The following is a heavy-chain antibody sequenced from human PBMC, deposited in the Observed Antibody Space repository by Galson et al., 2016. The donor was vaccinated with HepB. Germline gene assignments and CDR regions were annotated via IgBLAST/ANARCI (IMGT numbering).Heavy chain of an antibody. V-gene: IGHV3-23*01. CDR2: ISGNGGSA. Sequence: SLRLSCAGSGFTFSNYAMSWVRQAPGKGLEWVSGISGNGGSAYYADSMKGRFTISRDNSNNILYLQMNSLRVEDTALYYCAKVPTVLWFGLPSLQFDYWGQGALVTVSS. CDR3: AKVPTVLWFGLPSLQFDY. CDR1: GFTFSNYA. J-gene: IGHJ4*02. D-gene: IGHD3-10*01.